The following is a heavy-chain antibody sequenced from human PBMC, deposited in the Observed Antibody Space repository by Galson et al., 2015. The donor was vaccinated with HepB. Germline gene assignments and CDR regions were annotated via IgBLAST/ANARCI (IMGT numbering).Heavy chain of an antibody. CDR3: ARASPVGTAHLYYFDY. J-gene: IGHJ4*02. V-gene: IGHV1-2*02. Sequence: SVKVSCKASGYTFTDYYMHWVRQAPGQGLEWMGWINPNSGDTSYVQKFQGRVTMTRDTSISAAYMELSRLRSDDTAVYYCARASPVGTAHLYYFDYWGQGTLFTVSS. CDR2: INPNSGDT. CDR1: GYTFTDYY. D-gene: IGHD1-26*01.